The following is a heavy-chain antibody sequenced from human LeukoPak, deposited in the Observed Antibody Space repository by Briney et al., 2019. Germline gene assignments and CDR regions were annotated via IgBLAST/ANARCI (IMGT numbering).Heavy chain of an antibody. J-gene: IGHJ4*02. CDR3: AREGRYCSSTSCFVAFDY. CDR2: IYSGGST. D-gene: IGHD2-2*01. CDR1: GFTVSSNY. V-gene: IGHV3-66*02. Sequence: GGSLRLSCAASGFTVSSNYMSWVRQAPGKGLEWVSVIYSGGSTYYADSVKGRFTISRDNSKSTLYLQMNSLRAEDTAVYYCAREGRYCSSTSCFVAFDYWGQGTLVTVSS.